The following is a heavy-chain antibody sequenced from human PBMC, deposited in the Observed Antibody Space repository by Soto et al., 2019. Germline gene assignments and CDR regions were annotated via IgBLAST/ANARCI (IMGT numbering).Heavy chain of an antibody. Sequence: GGSLRLSCAGSGVTFSNFWIHWVRQAPGQGLAWVSRVSRDGSRTAYADPVKGRFTISRDFAKNTGYLQMDSLRAEDTAVYFCARESSGYSSYFDYWGQGTLVTVSS. CDR2: VSRDGSRT. J-gene: IGHJ4*02. V-gene: IGHV3-74*01. D-gene: IGHD2-2*03. CDR1: GVTFSNFW. CDR3: ARESSGYSSYFDY.